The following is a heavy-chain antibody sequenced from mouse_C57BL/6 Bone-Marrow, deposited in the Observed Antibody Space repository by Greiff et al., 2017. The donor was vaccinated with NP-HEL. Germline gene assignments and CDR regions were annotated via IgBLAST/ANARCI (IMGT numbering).Heavy chain of an antibody. V-gene: IGHV5-4*01. D-gene: IGHD2-4*01. CDR1: GFTFSSYA. Sequence: EVQLVESGGGLVKPGGSLKLSCAASGFTFSSYAMSWVRQTPEKRLEWVATISDGGSYTYYPDNVKGRFTISRDNAKNNLYLQMSHLKSEDTAMYYCARDMITRVYFDYWGQGTTLTVSS. CDR2: ISDGGSYT. CDR3: ARDMITRVYFDY. J-gene: IGHJ2*01.